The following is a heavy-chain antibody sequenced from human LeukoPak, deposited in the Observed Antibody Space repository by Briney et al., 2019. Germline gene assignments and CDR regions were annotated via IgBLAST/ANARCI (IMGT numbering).Heavy chain of an antibody. D-gene: IGHD3-10*01. CDR3: ARVPVYYYGSGSAFDY. CDR2: IYTSGST. Sequence: SETLSLTCTVSGGSISSYYWSWIRQPAGKGLEWIGRIYTSGSTNYNPSLKSRVTISVDTSKNQFSLKLSSVTAADTAVYYCARVPVYYYGSGSAFDYWGQGTLVTVSS. V-gene: IGHV4-4*07. CDR1: GGSISSYY. J-gene: IGHJ4*02.